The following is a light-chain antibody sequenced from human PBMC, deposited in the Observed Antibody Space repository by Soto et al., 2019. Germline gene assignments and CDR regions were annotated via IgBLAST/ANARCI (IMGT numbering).Light chain of an antibody. CDR1: QSVSSSY. J-gene: IGKJ3*01. Sequence: EIVLTQSPGTLSLSPGERATLSCRASQSVSSSYLAWYQQRPGQAPRLLIYGASSRVTGIPDRFSGSGSGTDFTLTISSLEPEDFAVYYCQQRSNWPGITFGPGTKVDIK. CDR2: GAS. V-gene: IGKV3D-20*02. CDR3: QQRSNWPGIT.